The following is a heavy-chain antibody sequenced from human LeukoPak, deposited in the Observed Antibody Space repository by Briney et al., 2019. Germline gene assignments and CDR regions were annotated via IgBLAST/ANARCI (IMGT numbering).Heavy chain of an antibody. CDR1: GDSFSSHY. D-gene: IGHD4-17*01. Sequence: KPSETLSLTCAVPGDSFSSHYWTWIRQSPGTGLEWIGYISHIGRTNYNPSLKSRVTISIDTSKNQFSLKLRSVTAADTAVYYCARDLVTVTKGFDIWGQGTMVSVSS. V-gene: IGHV4-59*11. CDR2: ISHIGRT. J-gene: IGHJ3*02. CDR3: ARDLVTVTKGFDI.